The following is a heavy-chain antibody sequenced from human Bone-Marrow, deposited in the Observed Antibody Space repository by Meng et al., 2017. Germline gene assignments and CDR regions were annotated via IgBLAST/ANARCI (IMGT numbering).Heavy chain of an antibody. J-gene: IGHJ5*02. CDR3: ARGGWELLRGWFDP. V-gene: IGHV3-64*01. D-gene: IGHD1-26*01. Sequence: GESLKISCAASGFTFSSYAMHWVRQAPGKGLEYVSAISSNGGSTYYANSVKGRFTISRDNSKNTLYLQMGSLRAEDMAVYYCARGGWELLRGWFDPWGQGTLVTVS. CDR2: ISSNGGST. CDR1: GFTFSSYA.